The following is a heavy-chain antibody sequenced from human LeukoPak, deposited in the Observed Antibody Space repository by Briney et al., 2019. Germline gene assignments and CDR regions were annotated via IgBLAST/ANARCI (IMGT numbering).Heavy chain of an antibody. V-gene: IGHV4-34*01. CDR2: INLSGST. Sequence: SETLSLTCAVYGGSFSGYYWSWIRQPPGKGLEWIGEINLSGSTNYNPSLKSRVTISVDTSKNQFSLKLSSVTAADTAVYYCARGVYYDSSGYRVLDAFDIWGQGTMVTVSS. CDR3: ARGVYYDSSGYRVLDAFDI. CDR1: GGSFSGYY. J-gene: IGHJ3*02. D-gene: IGHD3-22*01.